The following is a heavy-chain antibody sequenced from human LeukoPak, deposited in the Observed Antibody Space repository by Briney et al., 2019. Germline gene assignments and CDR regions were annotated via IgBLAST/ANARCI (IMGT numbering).Heavy chain of an antibody. CDR1: GFTFDDYA. Sequence: GGSLRLSCAASGFTFDDYAMHWVRQAPGKGLEWVSGISWNSGSIGYADSVKGRFTISRDNAKNSLYLQMNSLRAEDTALYYCAEDMGPPDSSGWLNWFDPWGQGTLVTVSS. J-gene: IGHJ5*02. D-gene: IGHD6-19*01. CDR3: AEDMGPPDSSGWLNWFDP. V-gene: IGHV3-9*01. CDR2: ISWNSGSI.